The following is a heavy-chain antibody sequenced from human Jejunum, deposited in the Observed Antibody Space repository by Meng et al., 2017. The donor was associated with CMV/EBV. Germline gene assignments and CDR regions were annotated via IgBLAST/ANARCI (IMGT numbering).Heavy chain of an antibody. D-gene: IGHD3-10*01. CDR2: IYYSGFT. V-gene: IGHV4-59*01. J-gene: IGHJ3*02. Sequence: GDATSSYYWSWSRQPPGKGLEWIGYIYYSGFTNYNPSLQSRVTISVDTSKNQFSLRLSSVTAADTAVYYCARDVITMVRGPGAFDIWGQGTMVTVSS. CDR3: ARDVITMVRGPGAFDI. CDR1: GDATSSYY.